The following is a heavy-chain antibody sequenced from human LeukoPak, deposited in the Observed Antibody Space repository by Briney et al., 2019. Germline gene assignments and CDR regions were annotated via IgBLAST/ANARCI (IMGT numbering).Heavy chain of an antibody. J-gene: IGHJ4*02. Sequence: PGGSLRLSCAASGFTFSSYGMHWVRQAPGKGLEWVAFIRYDGSNKYYADSVKGRFTISRDNSKNTLYLQMNSLRAEDTAVYYCAKECSSGLLVVPAAMDYWGQGTLVTVSS. CDR1: GFTFSSYG. CDR2: IRYDGSNK. V-gene: IGHV3-30*02. D-gene: IGHD2-2*01. CDR3: AKECSSGLLVVPAAMDY.